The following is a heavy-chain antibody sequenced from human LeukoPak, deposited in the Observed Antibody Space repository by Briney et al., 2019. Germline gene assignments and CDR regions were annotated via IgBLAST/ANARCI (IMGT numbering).Heavy chain of an antibody. D-gene: IGHD3-22*01. V-gene: IGHV4-59*01. CDR2: NYYSGST. J-gene: IGHJ4*02. CDR1: GGSISSYY. Sequence: SETLSLTCTVSGGSISSYYWSRIRQPPGKGLEWIGYNYYSGSTNYNPSLKSRVTISVDTSKNQFSLKLSSVTAADTAVYYCARAQYYYDSSGYFFDYWGQGTLVTVSS. CDR3: ARAQYYYDSSGYFFDY.